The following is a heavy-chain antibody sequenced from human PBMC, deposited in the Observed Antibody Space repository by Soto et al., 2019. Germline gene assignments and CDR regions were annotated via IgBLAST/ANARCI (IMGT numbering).Heavy chain of an antibody. J-gene: IGHJ4*02. Sequence: EVELVESGVGLVQPGGSLRLSCAASGFMFANYWMTWVRHAPGKGLEWVANIHRDGSEKYYVDSVKGRFTISRDNADNSLFLHMNSLRADDTAIYYCARVRATDYEIDYWGQGALVTVSS. CDR3: ARVRATDYEIDY. V-gene: IGHV3-7*03. CDR1: GFMFANYW. D-gene: IGHD4-17*01. CDR2: IHRDGSEK.